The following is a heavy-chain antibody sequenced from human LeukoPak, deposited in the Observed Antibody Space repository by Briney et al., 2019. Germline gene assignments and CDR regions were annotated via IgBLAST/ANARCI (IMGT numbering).Heavy chain of an antibody. J-gene: IGHJ3*01. CDR3: AKGFAGGTWLQDTSFDL. V-gene: IGHV3-30*02. Sequence: VGSLRLSCTASGYKFSRYAMHWVRQAPGKGLEWVAFIRSEGSNKQSADSVKGRFTVSRDNSKNTFYLQMSSLRAEDTAVYFCAKGFAGGTWLQDTSFDLWGPRTMVTVSS. CDR1: GYKFSRYA. D-gene: IGHD5-24*01. CDR2: IRSEGSNK.